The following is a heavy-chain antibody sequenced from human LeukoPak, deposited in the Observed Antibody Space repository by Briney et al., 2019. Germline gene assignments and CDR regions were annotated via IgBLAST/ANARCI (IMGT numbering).Heavy chain of an antibody. CDR2: IYHSGST. J-gene: IGHJ5*02. Sequence: PSETLSLTCTVSGYSISSNYYWGWIRQPPGKGLEWIGSIYHSGSTYYNPSLKSRVTILIDTSKNQFSLKLSSVTAADTAVYYCARVVKYGAAVAVRFDPWGQGTLVTVSS. V-gene: IGHV4-38-2*02. CDR3: ARVVKYGAAVAVRFDP. CDR1: GYSISSNYY. D-gene: IGHD6-19*01.